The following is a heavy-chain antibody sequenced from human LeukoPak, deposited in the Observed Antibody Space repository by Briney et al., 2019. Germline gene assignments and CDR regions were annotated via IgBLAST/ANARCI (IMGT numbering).Heavy chain of an antibody. CDR1: GYSFTSYW. V-gene: IGHV5-51*01. Sequence: GESLKISCKGSGYSFTSYWIGWVRQMPGTGLEWMGMIYPGDSDTRYSPSFQGQVTISADKSLSTAYLQWSSLKASDTAMYYCARRLLWFGEHAFDIWGQGTMVTVSS. D-gene: IGHD3-10*01. J-gene: IGHJ3*02. CDR3: ARRLLWFGEHAFDI. CDR2: IYPGDSDT.